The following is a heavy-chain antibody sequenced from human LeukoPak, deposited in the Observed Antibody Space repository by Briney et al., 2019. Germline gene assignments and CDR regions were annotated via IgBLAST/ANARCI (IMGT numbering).Heavy chain of an antibody. D-gene: IGHD3-22*01. V-gene: IGHV3-30*02. Sequence: GGSLRLSCAASGFTFSNYGMHWVRQAPGKGLEWVAFIRYDGSQKYYADSVKGRFTISRDNSKNTLYLQMNSLRAEDTAVYYCAKDQMYYYDSSGYYSDYWGQGTLVTVSS. CDR1: GFTFSNYG. CDR2: IRYDGSQK. J-gene: IGHJ4*02. CDR3: AKDQMYYYDSSGYYSDY.